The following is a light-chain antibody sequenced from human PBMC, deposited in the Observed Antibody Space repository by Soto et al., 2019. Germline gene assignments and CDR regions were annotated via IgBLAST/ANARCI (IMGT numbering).Light chain of an antibody. CDR1: QGISSY. V-gene: IGKV1-9*01. CDR3: QQYGSSPPRT. Sequence: IQLTQSPSSLSASVGDRVTITCRASQGISSYLAWYQQKPGKAPKLLIYAASTLQSGVPSRFSGSGSGTDFTLTISSLQPEDFATYYCQQYGSSPPRTFGQGTKVEMK. CDR2: AAS. J-gene: IGKJ1*01.